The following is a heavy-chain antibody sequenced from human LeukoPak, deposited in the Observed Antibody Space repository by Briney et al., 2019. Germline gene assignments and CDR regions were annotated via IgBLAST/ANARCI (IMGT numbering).Heavy chain of an antibody. CDR3: ARGAKWAYYFDY. CDR1: GFTVSSNY. D-gene: IGHD1-26*01. Sequence: GGSLRLSCAASGFTVSSNYMSWVRQAPGKGLEWVSVIYTSGSTYYADSVKGRFTISRDNAKDTLYLHMNSLTAEDTAVYYCARGAKWAYYFDYWGQGTLVTVSS. J-gene: IGHJ4*02. V-gene: IGHV3-66*01. CDR2: IYTSGST.